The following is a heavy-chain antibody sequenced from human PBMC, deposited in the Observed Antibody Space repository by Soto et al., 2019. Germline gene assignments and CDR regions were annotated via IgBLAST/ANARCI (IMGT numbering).Heavy chain of an antibody. J-gene: IGHJ4*02. CDR3: ARDLGSAVTPGY. V-gene: IGHV3-74*01. D-gene: IGHD2-2*01. CDR1: RFTFSSYW. Sequence: EVQLVESGGGLVQPGGSLRLSCAASRFTFSSYWMHWVRQAPGKGLVWVSRINSDGSSISYADSVKGRFTISRDNAKNTLYLQMNSLRAEDTAVYYCARDLGSAVTPGYWGQGTLVTVSS. CDR2: INSDGSSI.